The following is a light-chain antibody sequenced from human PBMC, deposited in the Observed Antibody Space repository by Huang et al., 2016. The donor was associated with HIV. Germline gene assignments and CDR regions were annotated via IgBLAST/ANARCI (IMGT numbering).Light chain of an antibody. CDR1: QSVSSN. V-gene: IGKV3D-15*01. J-gene: IGKJ4*01. Sequence: ETVMTQSPVTLSVSPGERATLSYRASQSVSSNLAWDQQKPGQAPRLLIYGASTRATGTPARCRGSGSGTEFTLTISSLQSEDSAVYYCQQYNNWPPRATFGGGTKVEIK. CDR3: QQYNNWPPRAT. CDR2: GAS.